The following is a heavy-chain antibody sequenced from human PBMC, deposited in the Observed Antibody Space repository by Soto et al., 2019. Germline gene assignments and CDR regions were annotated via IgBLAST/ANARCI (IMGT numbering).Heavy chain of an antibody. Sequence: EVQLVESGGGLVRPGESLRLSCAASGFKFNIYSMNWIRQAPGKGLEWVSYITSDTLTIRYADSVRGRFIISRDNVGNSVFLQMNSLRDEDPATYYCASSVAGHFDYWGQGAMVTVSS. V-gene: IGHV3-48*02. CDR2: ITSDTLTI. CDR1: GFKFNIYS. D-gene: IGHD6-19*01. J-gene: IGHJ4*02. CDR3: ASSVAGHFDY.